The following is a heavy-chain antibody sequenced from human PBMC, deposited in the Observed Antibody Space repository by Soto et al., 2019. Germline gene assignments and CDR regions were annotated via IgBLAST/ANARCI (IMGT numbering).Heavy chain of an antibody. D-gene: IGHD3-22*01. Sequence: PSETLSLTCTVSGGSISSGGYYWSWIRQHPGKGLEWIGYIYYSGSTYYNPSLKSRVTISVDTSKNQFSLKLSSMTAADTAVYFCAGGSGSYYFPNFWGQGTLVTVST. CDR1: GGSISSGGYY. CDR3: AGGSGSYYFPNF. CDR2: IYYSGST. V-gene: IGHV4-30-4*01. J-gene: IGHJ1*01.